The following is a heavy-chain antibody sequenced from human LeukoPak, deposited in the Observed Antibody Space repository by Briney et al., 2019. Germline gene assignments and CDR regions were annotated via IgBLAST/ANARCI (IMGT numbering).Heavy chain of an antibody. V-gene: IGHV4-39*07. CDR2: IYYSGST. CDR1: GGSISSSSYY. Sequence: PSETLSLTCTVSGGSISSSSYYWGWIRQPPGKGLEWIGSIYYSGSTYYNPSLKSRVTISVDTSKNQFSLKLSSVTAADTAVYYCASGAVAGTNYFDYWGQGTLVTVSS. D-gene: IGHD6-19*01. J-gene: IGHJ4*02. CDR3: ASGAVAGTNYFDY.